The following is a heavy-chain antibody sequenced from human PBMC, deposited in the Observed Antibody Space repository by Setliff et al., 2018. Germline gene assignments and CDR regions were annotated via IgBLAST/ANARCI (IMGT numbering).Heavy chain of an antibody. CDR1: GGSISSGSYS. CDR2: IYHSGST. CDR3: ARAPGGVIAPSFDF. D-gene: IGHD3-16*02. V-gene: IGHV4-30-2*01. J-gene: IGHJ4*02. Sequence: KSSETLSLTCAVSGGSISSGSYSWSWIRQPPGKGLEWIGYIYHSGSTYYNPSLKSRVTISVDRSKNQFSLKLSSVTAADTAVYYCARAPGGVIAPSFDFWGQGTLVTVSS.